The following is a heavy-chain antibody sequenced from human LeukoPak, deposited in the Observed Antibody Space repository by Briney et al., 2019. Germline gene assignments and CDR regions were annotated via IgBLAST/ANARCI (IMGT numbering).Heavy chain of an antibody. Sequence: GGSLRLSCAASGFTFSTYWMHWVRHAPGKGLVWVSRIKSDGSATTYADFVKGRFTVSRDNAKNTLYLQMSSLRAEDTAMYFCARGGGRGSIGGDCWGQGSLVSVSP. CDR3: ARGGGRGSIGGDC. CDR1: GFTFSTYW. V-gene: IGHV3-74*03. J-gene: IGHJ4*02. D-gene: IGHD3-10*01. CDR2: IKSDGSAT.